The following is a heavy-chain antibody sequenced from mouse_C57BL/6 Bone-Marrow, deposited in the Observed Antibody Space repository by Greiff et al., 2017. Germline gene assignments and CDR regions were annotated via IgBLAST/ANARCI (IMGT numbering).Heavy chain of an antibody. CDR3: TRSFSGYYTWFAY. V-gene: IGHV1-5*01. CDR1: GYTFTSYW. J-gene: IGHJ3*01. CDR2: IYPGNSDT. D-gene: IGHD2-3*01. Sequence: EVQLQQSGTVLARPGASVKMSCKTSGYTFTSYWMHWVKQRPGQGLEWIGAIYPGNSDTSYNQKFKGKDKLTAVTSASTAYMELSSLSNENSAVYYSTRSFSGYYTWFAYWGQGTLVTVSA.